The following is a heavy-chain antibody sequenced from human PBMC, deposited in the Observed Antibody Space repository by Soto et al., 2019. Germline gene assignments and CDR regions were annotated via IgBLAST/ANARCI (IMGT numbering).Heavy chain of an antibody. Sequence: QVQLQESGPGLVKPSGTLSVTCAVSGGSISRSNWWSWVRQPPGKGLEWIGEIYHSGNTNYNPSLKSRVTISVDKSNNQFSLNLTSVTAADTAVYYCTRVLAALGNRWYFDRWGRGTLVSVSS. CDR2: IYHSGNT. V-gene: IGHV4-4*02. D-gene: IGHD6-13*01. CDR1: GGSISRSNW. CDR3: TRVLAALGNRWYFDR. J-gene: IGHJ2*01.